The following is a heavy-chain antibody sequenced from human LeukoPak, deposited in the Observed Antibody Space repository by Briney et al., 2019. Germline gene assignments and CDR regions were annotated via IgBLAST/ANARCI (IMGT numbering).Heavy chain of an antibody. D-gene: IGHD4-17*01. J-gene: IGHJ4*02. CDR3: ARERAVTTYYYFDY. CDR1: GGSISSGSYY. CDR2: IYPSGST. Sequence: PSETLSLTCTVSGGSISSGSYYWSWIRQPAGKGLEWIGRIYPSGSTNYNPSLKSRVTISVDTSKNQFSLKLSSVTAADTAVYYCARERAVTTYYYFDYWGQGTLVTVSS. V-gene: IGHV4-61*02.